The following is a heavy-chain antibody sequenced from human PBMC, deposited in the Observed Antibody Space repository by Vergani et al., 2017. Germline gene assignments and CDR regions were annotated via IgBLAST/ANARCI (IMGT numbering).Heavy chain of an antibody. CDR3: AKKLRLGAGYYGMXV. D-gene: IGHD6-19*01. Sequence: QVQLVESGGGVVQPGRSLRLSCAASGFTFSSYCMHWVRRAQGKGLEWGAVISDDGSNKYYADSVKGRFTLSTDNSKNTLYLQMNSLRAEDTAVYYCAKKLRLGAGYYGMXVWGQGP. CDR2: ISDDGSNK. V-gene: IGHV3-30*18. J-gene: IGHJ6*02. CDR1: GFTFSSYC.